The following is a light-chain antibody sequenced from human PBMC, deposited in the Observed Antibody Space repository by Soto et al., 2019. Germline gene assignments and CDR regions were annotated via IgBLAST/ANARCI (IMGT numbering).Light chain of an antibody. CDR1: QSVSSN. CDR2: GAS. V-gene: IGKV3-15*01. Sequence: EIVMTQSPATLSVSPGERATLSCRASQSVSSNLAWYQQKPGQAPRLLNYGASTRATGIPARFSGSGSGTEFTLTISGLQSEDFAVYYCQQYNNWPWTFDQGTKVEIK. CDR3: QQYNNWPWT. J-gene: IGKJ1*01.